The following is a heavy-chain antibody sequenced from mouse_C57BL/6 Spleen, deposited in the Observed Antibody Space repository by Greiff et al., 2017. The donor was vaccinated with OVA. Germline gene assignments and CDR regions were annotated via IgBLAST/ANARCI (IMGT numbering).Heavy chain of an antibody. CDR2: ISSGGDYI. V-gene: IGHV5-9-1*02. Sequence: DVKLVESGEGLVKPGGSLKLSCAASGFTFSSYAMSWVRQTPEKRLEWVAYISSGGDYIYYADTVKGRFTISRDNARNTLYLQMSSLKSEDTAMYYCTSQITTVVAPYAMDYWGQGTSGTVSS. J-gene: IGHJ4*01. CDR3: TSQITTVVAPYAMDY. D-gene: IGHD1-1*01. CDR1: GFTFSSYA.